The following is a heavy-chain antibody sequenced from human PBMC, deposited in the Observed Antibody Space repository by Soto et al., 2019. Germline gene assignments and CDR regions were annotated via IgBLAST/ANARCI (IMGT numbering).Heavy chain of an antibody. CDR2: IYYSGST. CDR3: ATLGSEYIAARPIDY. CDR1: GGSISSSSYY. Sequence: QLQLQESGPGLVKPSETLSLTCTVSGGSISSSSYYWGWIRQPPGKGLEWIGSIYYSGSTYYNPSLKSRVTISVDTSKNQFSLKLSSVTAADTAVYYCATLGSEYIAARPIDYWGQGTLVTVSS. D-gene: IGHD6-6*01. V-gene: IGHV4-39*01. J-gene: IGHJ4*02.